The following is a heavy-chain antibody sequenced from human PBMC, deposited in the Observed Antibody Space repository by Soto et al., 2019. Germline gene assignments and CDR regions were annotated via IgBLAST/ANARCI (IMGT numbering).Heavy chain of an antibody. V-gene: IGHV3-30*18. Sequence: QVQLVESGGGVVQPGRSLRLSCAASGFTFSSYGMHWVRQAPGKGLEWVAVISYDGSNKYYADSVKGRFTISRDNSKNTLYLQMNSLRAEDTAVYYCAKAHFPDDFWSGYYNYYYYGMDVW. CDR1: GFTFSSYG. D-gene: IGHD3-3*01. J-gene: IGHJ6*01. CDR3: AKAHFPDDFWSGYYNYYYYGMDV. CDR2: ISYDGSNK.